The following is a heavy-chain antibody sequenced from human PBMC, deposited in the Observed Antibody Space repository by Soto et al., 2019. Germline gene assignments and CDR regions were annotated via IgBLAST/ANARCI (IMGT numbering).Heavy chain of an antibody. CDR1: GYTLTSYD. D-gene: IGHD1-20*01. CDR3: AILTGTIMDV. CDR2: MNPNSGNT. V-gene: IGHV1-8*01. Sequence: GASVKVSCTASGYTLTSYDSNWVRQATGQGLEWMGWMNPNSGNTGYAQKFQGRVTMTRNTSISTAYMELSSLRSEDTAVYYCAILTGTIMDVWGKGTTVTVSS. J-gene: IGHJ6*03.